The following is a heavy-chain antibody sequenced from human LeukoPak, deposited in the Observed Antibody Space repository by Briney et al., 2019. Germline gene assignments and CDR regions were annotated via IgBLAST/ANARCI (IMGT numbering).Heavy chain of an antibody. J-gene: IGHJ6*02. Sequence: KPSETLSLTCTVSGGSISSGGYYWSWIRQHPGKGLEWIGYIYYSGSTYYNPSLKSRVTISVDTSKNQFSLKLSSVTAADTAVYYCARDRALEWLTKSYYYYGMDVWGQGTTVTVSS. CDR1: GGSISSGGYY. CDR3: ARDRALEWLTKSYYYYGMDV. D-gene: IGHD3-3*01. V-gene: IGHV4-31*03. CDR2: IYYSGST.